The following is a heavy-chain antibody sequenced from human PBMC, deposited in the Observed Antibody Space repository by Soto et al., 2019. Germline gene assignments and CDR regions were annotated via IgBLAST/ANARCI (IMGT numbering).Heavy chain of an antibody. D-gene: IGHD2-15*01. CDR2: IYHSGST. Sequence: SETLSLTCAVSGGSISSGGYSWSWIRQPPGKGLEWIGYIYHSGSTYYNPSLKSRVTISVDRSKNQFSLMLSSVTAVDTAVYYCARGQVLAAQHWGQGTLVTVSS. CDR3: ARGQVLAAQH. V-gene: IGHV4-30-2*01. J-gene: IGHJ4*02. CDR1: GGSISSGGYS.